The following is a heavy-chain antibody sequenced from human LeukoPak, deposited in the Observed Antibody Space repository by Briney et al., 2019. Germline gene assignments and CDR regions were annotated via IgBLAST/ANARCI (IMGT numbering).Heavy chain of an antibody. CDR2: INQDGSEK. J-gene: IGHJ6*03. V-gene: IGHV3-7*01. CDR1: GVTFSNYW. Sequence: PGGSLRLSCVDSGVTFSNYWMNWVRQAPGKGLEWVANINQDGSEKYYVDSVKGRFTISRDNAKKSLYLQMDSLRAQDTAVYYCARDPYSGSYGHLYYYYMDVWGKGTTVTISS. CDR3: ARDPYSGSYGHLYYYYMDV. D-gene: IGHD1-26*01.